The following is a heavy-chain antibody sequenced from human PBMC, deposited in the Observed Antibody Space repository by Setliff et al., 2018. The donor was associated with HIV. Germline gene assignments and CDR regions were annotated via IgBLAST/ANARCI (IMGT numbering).Heavy chain of an antibody. Sequence: ASVKVSCKASGYTFTYYSMHWVRQAPGQRLEWMGWLRTGTGDTSYSVKFQGRLTITRDTSANTAYMELSNLRSEDTAVYYCVRRATAAEVFDYWGQGTLVTVSS. CDR3: VRRATAAEVFDY. D-gene: IGHD6-13*01. CDR2: LRTGTGDT. J-gene: IGHJ4*02. CDR1: GYTFTYYS. V-gene: IGHV1-3*04.